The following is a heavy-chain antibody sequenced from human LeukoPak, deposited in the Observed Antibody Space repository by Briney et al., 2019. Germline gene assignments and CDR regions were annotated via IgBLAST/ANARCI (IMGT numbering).Heavy chain of an antibody. D-gene: IGHD6-19*01. CDR3: ARLVAGGFSVTDY. CDR2: IIPIFGTA. J-gene: IGHJ4*02. CDR1: GGTFSSYA. V-gene: IGHV1-69*13. Sequence: ASVKVSCKASGGTFSSYAISWVRQAPGQGLEWMGGIIPIFGTANYAQKFQGRVTITADESTSTAYMKLSSLRSEDTAVYYCARLVAGGFSVTDYWGQGTLVTVSS.